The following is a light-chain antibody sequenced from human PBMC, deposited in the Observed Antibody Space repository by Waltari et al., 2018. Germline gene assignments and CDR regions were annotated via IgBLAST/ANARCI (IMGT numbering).Light chain of an antibody. CDR2: AAS. CDR1: QDIRNA. Sequence: DIQMTQSPSSLSASVGDRVTITCRASQDIRNALAWYQQKHGKAPKLLLYAASRLESGVPSRFSGSGSGTDYTLTITGLQPEDSATYYCQQFSGILWTFGQGTKVEIK. CDR3: QQFSGILWT. V-gene: IGKV1-NL1*01. J-gene: IGKJ1*01.